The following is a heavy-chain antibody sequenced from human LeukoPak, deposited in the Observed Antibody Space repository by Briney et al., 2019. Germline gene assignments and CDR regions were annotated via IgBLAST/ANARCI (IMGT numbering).Heavy chain of an antibody. Sequence: SETLSLTCAVYGGSFSGYYWSWIRQPPGKGLEWIGEINHSGSTNYNPSLKSRVTISVDTSKNQFSLILSSVTAADTAMYYCARRCSSWFCYYYMDVWGKGTTVTISS. D-gene: IGHD6-13*01. CDR1: GGSFSGYY. V-gene: IGHV4-34*01. CDR2: INHSGST. J-gene: IGHJ6*03. CDR3: ARRCSSWFCYYYMDV.